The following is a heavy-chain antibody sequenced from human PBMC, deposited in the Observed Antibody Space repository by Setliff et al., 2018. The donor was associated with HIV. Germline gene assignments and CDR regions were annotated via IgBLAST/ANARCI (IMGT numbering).Heavy chain of an antibody. CDR1: GYTFTGYY. J-gene: IGHJ4*02. CDR3: ARDLSTHWSGYSLGY. D-gene: IGHD3-3*01. V-gene: IGHV1-2*02. CDR2: INPNSGGT. Sequence: ASVKVSCKASGYTFTGYYMHWVRQAPGQGLEWMGWINPNSGGTNYAQVRDRVTMTRDMSISTVYMELSTLSSDDTAVYYCARDLSTHWSGYSLGYWGQGTLVTVSS.